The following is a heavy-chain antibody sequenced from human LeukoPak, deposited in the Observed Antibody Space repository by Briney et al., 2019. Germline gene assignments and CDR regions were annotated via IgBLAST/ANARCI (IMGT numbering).Heavy chain of an antibody. CDR3: ARVSLGGPFYYYYYMDV. Sequence: PSETLSLTCTVSGYSISSGYYWGWIRQPPGKGLEWIGSIYHSGSTYYNPSLKSRVTISADTSKNQFSLKLSSVTAADTAVYYCARVSLGGPFYYYYYMDVWGKGTTVTVSS. CDR2: IYHSGST. J-gene: IGHJ6*03. V-gene: IGHV4-38-2*02. CDR1: GYSISSGYY. D-gene: IGHD3-16*01.